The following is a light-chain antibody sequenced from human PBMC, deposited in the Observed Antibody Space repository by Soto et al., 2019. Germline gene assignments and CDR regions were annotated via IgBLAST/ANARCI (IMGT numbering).Light chain of an antibody. Sequence: EIVMTQSPSTLSVSPGERATLSCRASQSISRNLAWYQQKPGKAPRLLISDASTRATGIPARFSGSGSGTEFTLTISSLQSEDFAVYYCQQYNYWPSFGQGIKVEIK. CDR2: DAS. V-gene: IGKV3-15*01. CDR3: QQYNYWPS. J-gene: IGKJ1*01. CDR1: QSISRN.